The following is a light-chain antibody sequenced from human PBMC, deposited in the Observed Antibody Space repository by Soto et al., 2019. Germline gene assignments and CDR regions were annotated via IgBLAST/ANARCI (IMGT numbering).Light chain of an antibody. CDR3: SSYTSSSTHYV. V-gene: IGLV2-14*01. J-gene: IGLJ1*01. CDR1: SSDVGGYNY. Sequence: QSVLTQPASVSGSPGQSITISCTGASSDVGGYNYVSWYLQHPGKAPKLMIYEVGNRPSGVSNRFSGSKSGNTASLTISGLQAEDEADYYCSSYTSSSTHYVFGTGTKVTVL. CDR2: EVG.